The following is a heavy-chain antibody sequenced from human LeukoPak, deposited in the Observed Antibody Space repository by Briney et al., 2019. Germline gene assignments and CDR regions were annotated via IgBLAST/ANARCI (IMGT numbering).Heavy chain of an antibody. V-gene: IGHV3-53*04. CDR1: GFTVSTNC. Sequence: GGSLRLSCAASGFTVSTNCMTWVRQAPGKGLEWVSTIYSGGTTYYADSVMGRFTISRHNSRNTLYLQTNSLRAEDTAVYYCARVDTVMAYYFDLWGQGTLVTVSS. CDR3: ARVDTVMAYYFDL. D-gene: IGHD5-18*01. CDR2: IYSGGTT. J-gene: IGHJ4*02.